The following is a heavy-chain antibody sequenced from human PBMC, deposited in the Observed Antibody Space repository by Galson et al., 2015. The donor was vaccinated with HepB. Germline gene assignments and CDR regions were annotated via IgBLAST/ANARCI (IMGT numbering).Heavy chain of an antibody. D-gene: IGHD6-13*01. Sequence: SLRLSCAASGFTFSSYSMNWVRQAPGKGLEWVSSISSSSSYIYYADSVKGRFTISRDNAKNSLYLQMNSLRAEDTAVYYCARTTAADRFGGDYWGQGTLVTVSS. CDR3: ARTTAADRFGGDY. CDR1: GFTFSSYS. V-gene: IGHV3-21*01. CDR2: ISSSSSYI. J-gene: IGHJ4*02.